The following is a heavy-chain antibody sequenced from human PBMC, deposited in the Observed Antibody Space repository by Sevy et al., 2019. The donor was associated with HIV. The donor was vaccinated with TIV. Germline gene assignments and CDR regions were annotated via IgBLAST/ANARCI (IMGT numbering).Heavy chain of an antibody. V-gene: IGHV3-48*03. CDR3: VSSGWLPFDY. CDR1: GFTFSSYE. J-gene: IGHJ4*02. CDR2: ISSSGSTI. D-gene: IGHD6-19*01. Sequence: EGSLRLSCAASGFTFSSYEMNWVRQAPGKGLEWVSYISSSGSTIYYADSVKGRFTISRDNAKNSLYLQMNSLRAEDTAVYYCVSSGWLPFDYWGQGTLVTVSS.